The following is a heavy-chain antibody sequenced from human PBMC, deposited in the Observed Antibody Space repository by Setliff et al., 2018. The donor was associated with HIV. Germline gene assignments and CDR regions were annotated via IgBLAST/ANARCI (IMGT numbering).Heavy chain of an antibody. D-gene: IGHD3-10*01. CDR3: ARARGPPLPVLDF. J-gene: IGHJ4*02. V-gene: IGHV4-39*01. CDR1: GGSITSSSNY. Sequence: SETLSLTCTVSGGSITSSSNYWGWIRQPPGKGLEWIGSIYYSGSSYYNPSLKSRVTISVATSKNQFSLKLSSVTAADTAVYYCARARGPPLPVLDFWGPGTLVTVSS. CDR2: IYYSGSS.